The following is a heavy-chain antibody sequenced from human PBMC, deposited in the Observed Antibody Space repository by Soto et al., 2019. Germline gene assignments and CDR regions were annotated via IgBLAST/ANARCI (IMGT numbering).Heavy chain of an antibody. CDR3: ASLPYGSGIHYFDY. V-gene: IGHV4-31*03. J-gene: IGHJ4*02. D-gene: IGHD3-10*01. Sequence: SETLSLTCTVSGGSISSGGYYWSWIRQHPGKGLEWIGYIYYSGSTYYNPSLKSRVTISVDTSKNQFSLKLTSVTAADTAVYYCASLPYGSGIHYFDYWGQGTLVTVSS. CDR2: IYYSGST. CDR1: GGSISSGGYY.